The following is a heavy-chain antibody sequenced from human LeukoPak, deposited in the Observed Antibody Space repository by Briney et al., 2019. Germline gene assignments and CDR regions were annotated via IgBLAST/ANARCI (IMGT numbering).Heavy chain of an antibody. Sequence: PGGSLRLSCAASGFTVSSNYMSWVRQAPGKGLEWVSVIYSGGSTYYADSVKGRFTISRDNSKNTLYLQMNSLRAEDTAVYHCARAYSNYWDYYYYYMDVWGKGTTVTVSS. CDR1: GFTVSSNY. J-gene: IGHJ6*03. CDR2: IYSGGST. D-gene: IGHD4-11*01. V-gene: IGHV3-53*01. CDR3: ARAYSNYWDYYYYYMDV.